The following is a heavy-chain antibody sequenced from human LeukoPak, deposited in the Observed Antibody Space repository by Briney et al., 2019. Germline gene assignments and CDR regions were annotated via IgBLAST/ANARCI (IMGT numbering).Heavy chain of an antibody. Sequence: AGGSLRLSCAASGFTFSGHAMSWVRQAPGKGLNWLSTITGGAENTYYADSVKGRFTISRDNSKNTVYLQMDSLRVEDTAVYYCARWRANYYFDYWGRGTLVTVSS. CDR2: ITGGAENT. CDR3: ARWRANYYFDY. CDR1: GFTFSGHA. J-gene: IGHJ4*02. V-gene: IGHV3-23*01. D-gene: IGHD5-24*01.